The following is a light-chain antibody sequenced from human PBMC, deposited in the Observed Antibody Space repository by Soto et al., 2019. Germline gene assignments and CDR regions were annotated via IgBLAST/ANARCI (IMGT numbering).Light chain of an antibody. CDR1: QSVNTKY. CDR2: GVS. V-gene: IGKV3-20*01. Sequence: EIVLTQSPGTLSLSPGEGATLSCRAIQSVNTKYLAWYQQKPGQAPRLLISGVSSRATGIPDRFSGSGSGTDFILTISRVEPEDFAVYYCQQFGTSSLVTFGPGTKVDIK. J-gene: IGKJ3*01. CDR3: QQFGTSSLVT.